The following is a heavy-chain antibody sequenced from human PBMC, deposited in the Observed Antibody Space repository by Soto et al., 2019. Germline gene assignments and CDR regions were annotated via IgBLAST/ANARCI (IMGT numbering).Heavy chain of an antibody. CDR1: GYTFIGYD. Sequence: QVQLVQSGAEVRKPGTSVKVSCKASGYTFIGYDINWVRQATGQGLEWMGWMNPNSGTAGYGQKFQGRVTMTRDTSISTAYMELSSLGSEDTAVYYCARVSRAITFGGVIDYRFDYWGQGTLVTVSS. D-gene: IGHD3-16*02. J-gene: IGHJ4*02. CDR2: MNPNSGTA. CDR3: ARVSRAITFGGVIDYRFDY. V-gene: IGHV1-8*01.